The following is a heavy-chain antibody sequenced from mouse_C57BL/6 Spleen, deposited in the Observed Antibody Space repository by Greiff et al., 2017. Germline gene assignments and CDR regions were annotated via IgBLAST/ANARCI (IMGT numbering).Heavy chain of an antibody. J-gene: IGHJ3*01. CDR3: ASHRYQAWFAY. V-gene: IGHV3-6*01. CDR1: GYSITSGYY. D-gene: IGHD2-12*01. CDR2: ISYDGSN. Sequence: DVKLQESGPGLVKPSQSLSLTCSVTGYSITSGYYWNWIRQFPGNKLEWMGYISYDGSNNYNPSLKNRISITRDTSKNQFFLKLNSVTTEDTATYYCASHRYQAWFAYWGQGTLVTVSA.